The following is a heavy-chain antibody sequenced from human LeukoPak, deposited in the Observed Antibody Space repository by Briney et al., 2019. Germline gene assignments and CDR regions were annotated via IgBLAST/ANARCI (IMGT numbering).Heavy chain of an antibody. J-gene: IGHJ6*03. Sequence: GASVKVSCKASGYTFTSYGISWVRQAPGQGLEWMGWISAYNGNTNYAQKLQGRVTMTTDTSTSTAYMELRSLRSDDTAVYYCVLGRPWYYYYYYMDVWGKGTTVTVSS. CDR1: GYTFTSYG. CDR3: VLGRPWYYYYYYMDV. V-gene: IGHV1-18*01. CDR2: ISAYNGNT. D-gene: IGHD2-15*01.